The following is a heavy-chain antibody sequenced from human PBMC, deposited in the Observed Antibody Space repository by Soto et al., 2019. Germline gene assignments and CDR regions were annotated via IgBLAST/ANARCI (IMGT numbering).Heavy chain of an antibody. V-gene: IGHV1-69*01. D-gene: IGHD5-12*01. CDR2: IIPIIGTA. CDR3: ARGVVDVVATSAFDY. J-gene: IGHJ4*02. Sequence: QVQLVQSGAEVKKPGSSVKVSCKASGGTFNNYAISWVRQAPGQGLEWMGGIIPIIGTADYAHKFQGRLAISADESTGPTFMELSSLRSEDTALYYCARGVVDVVATSAFDYWGQGTLVTVSS. CDR1: GGTFNNYA.